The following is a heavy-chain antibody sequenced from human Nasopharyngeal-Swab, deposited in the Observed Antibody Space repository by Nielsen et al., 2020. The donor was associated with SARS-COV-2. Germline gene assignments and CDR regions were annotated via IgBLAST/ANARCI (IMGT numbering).Heavy chain of an antibody. J-gene: IGHJ6*02. D-gene: IGHD3-10*01. CDR2: INAGNGNT. Sequence: ASVKVSCKASGYTFTSYAMHWVRQAPGQRLEWMGWINAGNGNTKYSQKFQGRVTITRDTSASTAYMELSSLRSEDTAVYYCARDPVWFGELTSYYYYGMDVWGQGTTVTVS. CDR3: ARDPVWFGELTSYYYYGMDV. CDR1: GYTFTSYA. V-gene: IGHV1-3*01.